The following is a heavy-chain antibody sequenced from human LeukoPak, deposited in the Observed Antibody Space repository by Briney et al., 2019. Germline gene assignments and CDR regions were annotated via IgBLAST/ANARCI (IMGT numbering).Heavy chain of an antibody. Sequence: GGSLRLSCAASGFTFSSYSMNWVRQAPGKGLEWISYIGSSGSAGGNIYYAVSVKGRFTVSRDNAKDSLFLQMNSLQDADTAVYYCARAPTPYFTYYMDVWGKGTTVTVSS. CDR2: IGSSGSAGGNI. V-gene: IGHV3-48*02. D-gene: IGHD2-21*01. CDR1: GFTFSSYS. J-gene: IGHJ6*03. CDR3: ARAPTPYFTYYMDV.